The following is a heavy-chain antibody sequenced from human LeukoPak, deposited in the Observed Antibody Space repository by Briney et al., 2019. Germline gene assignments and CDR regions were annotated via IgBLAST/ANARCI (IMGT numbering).Heavy chain of an antibody. V-gene: IGHV4-4*07. CDR3: AKDLHVLLWFGELLYPFDY. CDR1: GGSISSYY. D-gene: IGHD3-10*01. J-gene: IGHJ4*02. Sequence: SETLSLTCTVSGGSISSYYWSWIRQPAGKGLEWIGRIYTSGSTNYNPSLKSRVTMSVDTSKNQFSLKLSSVTAADTAVYYCAKDLHVLLWFGELLYPFDYWGQGTLVTVSS. CDR2: IYTSGST.